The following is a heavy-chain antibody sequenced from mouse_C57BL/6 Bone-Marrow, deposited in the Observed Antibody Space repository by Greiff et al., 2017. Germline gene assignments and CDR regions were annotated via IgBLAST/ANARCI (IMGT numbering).Heavy chain of an antibody. Sequence: VQLQQSGAELVKPGASVKLSCKASGYTFTSYWMHWVKQRPGQGLEWIGMIHPNSGSTNYNEKFKSKATLTVDKSSSTAYMQLSSLTSEDSAVYYCARDGTAPFAYWGQGTLVTVSA. CDR3: ARDGTAPFAY. J-gene: IGHJ3*01. CDR2: IHPNSGST. CDR1: GYTFTSYW. V-gene: IGHV1-64*01. D-gene: IGHD4-1*01.